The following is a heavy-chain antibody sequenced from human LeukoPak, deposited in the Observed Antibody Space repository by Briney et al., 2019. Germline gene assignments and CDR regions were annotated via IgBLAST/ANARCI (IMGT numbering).Heavy chain of an antibody. J-gene: IGHJ4*02. CDR2: INHSGST. V-gene: IGHV4-34*01. D-gene: IGHD3-22*01. CDR3: ATLGEYYDSSGYYYN. CDR1: GGSFGGYY. Sequence: SETLSLTCAVYGGSFGGYYWSWIRQPPGKGLEWIGEINHSGSTYYNPSLKSRVTISVDSSKNQFSLKLTSVTAADTAVYYCATLGEYYDSSGYYYNWGQGTLVTVSS.